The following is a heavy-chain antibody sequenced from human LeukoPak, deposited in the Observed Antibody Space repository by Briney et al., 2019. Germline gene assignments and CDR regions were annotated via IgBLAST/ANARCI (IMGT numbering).Heavy chain of an antibody. CDR3: ARGRRGVRGVIITSYYYYYMDV. CDR1: GYTFTSYD. CDR2: MNPNSGNT. V-gene: IGHV1-8*01. D-gene: IGHD3-10*01. J-gene: IGHJ6*03. Sequence: GASVKVSCKASGYTFTSYDINWVRQATGQGLEWMGWMNPNSGNTGYAQKFQGRVTMTRNTSISTAYMELSSLRSEDTAVYYCARGRRGVRGVIITSYYYYYMDVWGKGTTVTISS.